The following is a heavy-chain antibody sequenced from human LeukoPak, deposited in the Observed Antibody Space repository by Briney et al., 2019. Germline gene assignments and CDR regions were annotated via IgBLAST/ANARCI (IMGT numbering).Heavy chain of an antibody. CDR1: GYSLSTYW. Sequence: GEPLKISCKGLGYSLSTYWNAWVRQRPGKGLEWMGIIYPGGSETRYDPSFQGQVTISADSSTSTAYLQWSSLRASDTAMYYCARASRDGYNQNFDHWGQGTLVTVSS. D-gene: IGHD5-24*01. CDR3: ARASRDGYNQNFDH. J-gene: IGHJ4*02. CDR2: IYPGGSET. V-gene: IGHV5-51*01.